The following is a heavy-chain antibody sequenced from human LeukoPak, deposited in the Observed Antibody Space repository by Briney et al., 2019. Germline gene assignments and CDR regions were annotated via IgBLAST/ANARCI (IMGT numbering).Heavy chain of an antibody. V-gene: IGHV4-34*01. CDR2: INHSEST. J-gene: IGHJ6*02. CDR3: ARPRSPYCSSTGCYGMDV. CDR1: GGSISSYY. D-gene: IGHD2-2*01. Sequence: SETLSLTCTVSGGSISSYYWSWIRQPPGKGLEWIGEINHSESTNYNPSLKSRVTISVDTSKNQFSLKLSSVTAADTAVYYCARPRSPYCSSTGCYGMDVWGQGTTVTVSS.